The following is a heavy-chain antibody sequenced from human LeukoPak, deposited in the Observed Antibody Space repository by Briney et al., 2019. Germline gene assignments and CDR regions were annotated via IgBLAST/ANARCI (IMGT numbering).Heavy chain of an antibody. J-gene: IGHJ4*02. CDR1: GFTFSHFC. V-gene: IGHV3-30*18. D-gene: IGHD6-19*01. CDR3: AKDGIGVTNMNGIWTFDL. CDR2: IANSGSKQ. Sequence: ALCLTCAASGFTFSHFCMHWIRQPPEKGLEWVAGIANSGSKQFYAESVKGRLIISRANSENTLYLEKNSLTTEDTAMYYCAKDGIGVTNMNGIWTFDLWGQGTLVTVSS.